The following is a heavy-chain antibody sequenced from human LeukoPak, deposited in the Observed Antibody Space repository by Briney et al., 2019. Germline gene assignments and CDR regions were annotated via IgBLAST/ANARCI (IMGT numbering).Heavy chain of an antibody. D-gene: IGHD4-17*01. CDR2: IRYDGSNK. CDR1: GFTFSSYG. J-gene: IGHJ6*02. Sequence: GGSLRLSCAASGFTFSSYGMHWVRQAPGKGLEWVAFIRYDGSNKYYADSVKGRFTISRDNSKNTLYLQMNSLRAEDTAVYYCAKDPGPGDYRRLHYYYGMDVWGQGTTVTVSS. CDR3: AKDPGPGDYRRLHYYYGMDV. V-gene: IGHV3-30*02.